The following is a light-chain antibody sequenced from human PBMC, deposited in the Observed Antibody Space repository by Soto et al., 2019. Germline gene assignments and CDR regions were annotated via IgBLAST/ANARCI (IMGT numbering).Light chain of an antibody. CDR3: QQYYDWPPRYT. J-gene: IGKJ2*01. CDR1: QSVSSN. V-gene: IGKV3-15*01. Sequence: EVVMTQSPATLSVSPGERATLSCRASQSVSSNLAWYQQIPGQAPRLLIFGASTSATGVPARFSGSGSGTDFTLTISSLQSEDFAVYYGQQYYDWPPRYTLGQGTKLEIK. CDR2: GAS.